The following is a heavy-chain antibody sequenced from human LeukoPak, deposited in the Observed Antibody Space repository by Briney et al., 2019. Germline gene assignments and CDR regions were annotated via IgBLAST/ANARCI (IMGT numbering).Heavy chain of an antibody. J-gene: IGHJ3*02. CDR2: IKRDGSEK. CDR1: GFTFSSYW. D-gene: IGHD3-22*01. CDR3: ARASRPNYFDTINI. Sequence: GGSLRLSCAASGFTFSSYWMSWVRQAPGKGLEWVANIKRDGSEKYNVDSVEGRFTISRDNAKSSLYLQMNSLRAEDTAVYYCARASRPNYFDTINIWGQGTMVTVYS. V-gene: IGHV3-7*01.